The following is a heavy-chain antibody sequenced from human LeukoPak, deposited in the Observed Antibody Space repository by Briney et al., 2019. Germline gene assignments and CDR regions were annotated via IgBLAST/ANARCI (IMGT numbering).Heavy chain of an antibody. CDR3: ARDYGESYDFWSGYNNWFDP. J-gene: IGHJ5*02. D-gene: IGHD3-3*01. V-gene: IGHV3-7*01. CDR2: IKQDGSEK. Sequence: GSLRLSFAASGFTFSSYWMSWVRQAPGKGLEWVANIKQDGSEKYYVDSVKGRFTISRDNAKNSLYLQMNSLRAEDTAVYYCARDYGESYDFWSGYNNWFDPWGQGTLVTVSS. CDR1: GFTFSSYW.